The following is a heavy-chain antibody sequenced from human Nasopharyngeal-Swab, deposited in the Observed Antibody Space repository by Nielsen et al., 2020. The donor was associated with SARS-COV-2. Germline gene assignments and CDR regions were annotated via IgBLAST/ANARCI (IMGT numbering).Heavy chain of an antibody. J-gene: IGHJ1*01. CDR3: ARYYYDRRGSPKYFQH. CDR1: GGSISSGGYY. V-gene: IGHV4-61*08. CDR2: IYYTGST. Sequence: SETLSLTCTVSGGSISSGGYYWSWIRQHPGKGLEWIGYIYYTGSTNYNPSLKSRVTISVDTSKNQFSLKLSSVTAADTAVYYCARYYYDRRGSPKYFQHWGQGTVVTVSS. D-gene: IGHD3-22*01.